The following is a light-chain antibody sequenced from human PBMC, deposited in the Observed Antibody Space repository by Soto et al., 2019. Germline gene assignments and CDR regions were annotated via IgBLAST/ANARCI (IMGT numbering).Light chain of an antibody. Sequence: EIVLTQSPGTPSLSPGERATLSCRASESVSRSYLGWYQQKPGHAPRLLIYGASSRATGIPARFIGSGSGTDFTLTISSLEHEDFAVYYCQQRSNWHPITFGQGTRLEIK. CDR3: QQRSNWHPIT. V-gene: IGKV3D-20*02. J-gene: IGKJ5*01. CDR1: ESVSRSY. CDR2: GAS.